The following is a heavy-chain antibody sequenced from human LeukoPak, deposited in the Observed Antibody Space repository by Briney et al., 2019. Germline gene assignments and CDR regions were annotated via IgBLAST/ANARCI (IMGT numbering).Heavy chain of an antibody. CDR1: GCTFSTFW. D-gene: IGHD2-15*01. Sequence: GGSLRLSCAASGCTFSTFWMSWVRQAPGKGLEWVANIKQDGSEKYYVDSVKGRFTISRDNAKNSLYLQMNSLRAEDTAVYYCATGFSCASWGQGTLVTVSS. CDR2: IKQDGSEK. CDR3: ATGFSCAS. V-gene: IGHV3-7*05. J-gene: IGHJ5*02.